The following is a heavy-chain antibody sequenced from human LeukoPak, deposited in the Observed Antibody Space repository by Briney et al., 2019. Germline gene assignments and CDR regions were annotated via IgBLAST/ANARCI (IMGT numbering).Heavy chain of an antibody. D-gene: IGHD1-26*01. Sequence: PGGSLRLSCAASGFTFSSYGMHWVRQAPGKGPEWVAIISSDGRTQIYADSVKGRFTISRDNLKNTLNLQMNYLEAEDTAVYYCAKEEGWGVNSFDMWGQGTMVTVSS. CDR1: GFTFSSYG. J-gene: IGHJ3*02. V-gene: IGHV3-30*18. CDR3: AKEEGWGVNSFDM. CDR2: ISSDGRTQ.